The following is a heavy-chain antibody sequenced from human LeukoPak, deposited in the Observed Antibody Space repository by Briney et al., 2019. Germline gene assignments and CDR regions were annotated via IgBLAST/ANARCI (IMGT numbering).Heavy chain of an antibody. D-gene: IGHD6-19*01. V-gene: IGHV3-30*18. CDR1: GFTFSSYG. CDR2: ISYDGSNK. CDR3: AKGAVAGTHEASDY. Sequence: PGGSLRLSCAASGFTFSSYGMHWVRQAPGKGLEWVAVISYDGSNKYYADSVKGRFTISRDDSKNTLYLQMNSLRAEDTAMYYCAKGAVAGTHEASDYWGQGTLVTVSS. J-gene: IGHJ4*02.